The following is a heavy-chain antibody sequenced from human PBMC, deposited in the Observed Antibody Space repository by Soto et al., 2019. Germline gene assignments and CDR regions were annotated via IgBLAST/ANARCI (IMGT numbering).Heavy chain of an antibody. V-gene: IGHV1-3*01. Sequence: QVQLVQSGAEVKKPGASVKVSCKASGYTFTSYAMHWVRQAPGQRLEWMGWINAGNGNTKYSQKFQGRVTITRDTSASTAYMELSSLRSEDTAVYYCARARIDYDILTGFDYYYYYGMDVWGQGTTVTVSS. CDR1: GYTFTSYA. J-gene: IGHJ6*02. CDR3: ARARIDYDILTGFDYYYYYGMDV. D-gene: IGHD3-9*01. CDR2: INAGNGNT.